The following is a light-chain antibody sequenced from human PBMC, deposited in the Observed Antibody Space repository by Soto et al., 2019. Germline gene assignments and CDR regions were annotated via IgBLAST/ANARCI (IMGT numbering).Light chain of an antibody. V-gene: IGKV1-27*01. CDR3: QKYNSAPHT. Sequence: DIQMTQSPSSLSASVGDRVTITCRASQGISNYLAWYQQKPGKVPKLLIYAASTLRSGVPSRFSGSGSWTDFTLTISSLQPEDVATYYCQKYNSAPHTFGQGTKLEIK. CDR2: AAS. CDR1: QGISNY. J-gene: IGKJ2*01.